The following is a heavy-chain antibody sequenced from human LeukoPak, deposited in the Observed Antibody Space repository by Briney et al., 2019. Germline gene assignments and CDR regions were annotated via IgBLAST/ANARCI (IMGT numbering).Heavy chain of an antibody. Sequence: SETLSLTCTVSGGSISSYYWSWIRQPAGKGLEWIGRIYTSGSTNYNPSLKSRVTMSVDTSKNQFSLKLSSVTAADTAVYYCARGNMPGTTSYFDYWGQGTLVTVSS. D-gene: IGHD1-1*01. J-gene: IGHJ4*02. CDR2: IYTSGST. V-gene: IGHV4-4*07. CDR1: GGSISSYY. CDR3: ARGNMPGTTSYFDY.